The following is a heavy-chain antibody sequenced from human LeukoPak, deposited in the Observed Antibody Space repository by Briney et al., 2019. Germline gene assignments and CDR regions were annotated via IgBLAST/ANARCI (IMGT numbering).Heavy chain of an antibody. CDR2: IYYSGNT. D-gene: IGHD1-26*01. J-gene: IGHJ4*02. CDR3: ARGFGAYYFDY. Sequence: SETLSLTCTVSGGSISSSSYYWGWIRQPPGKGLEWIGTIYYSGNTYYNPSLKSRVTVSVDMSKNQFSLKLNSVTAADTAVYYCARGFGAYYFDYWGQGTLVTVSS. V-gene: IGHV4-39*01. CDR1: GGSISSSSYY.